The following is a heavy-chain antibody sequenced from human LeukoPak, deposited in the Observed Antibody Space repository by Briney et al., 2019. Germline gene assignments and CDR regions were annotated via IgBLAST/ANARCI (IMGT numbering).Heavy chain of an antibody. V-gene: IGHV3-74*01. D-gene: IGHD6-19*01. CDR2: ISTDGSST. J-gene: IGHJ4*02. Sequence: GGSLRLSCAASGFTFSRYWMHWLRQAPGKGLVWVSRISTDGSSTSYADSVKGRFTISRDNGKNTLYLQMNSLRAEDTAVYYCAKVVAGRYQDYWGQGTLVSVSS. CDR1: GFTFSRYW. CDR3: AKVVAGRYQDY.